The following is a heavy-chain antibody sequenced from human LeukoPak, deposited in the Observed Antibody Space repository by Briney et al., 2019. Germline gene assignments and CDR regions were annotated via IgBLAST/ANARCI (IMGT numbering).Heavy chain of an antibody. D-gene: IGHD5-12*01. Sequence: GGSLRLSCAASGFTFSSYAMHWVRQAPGKGLEWVAVISYDGSNKYYADSVKGRFTISRDNARNSLYLQMDNLRGEDTAIYYCARDAGNSGYGCDLWGQGTLVTVSS. J-gene: IGHJ5*02. CDR1: GFTFSSYA. CDR2: ISYDGSNK. CDR3: ARDAGNSGYGCDL. V-gene: IGHV3-30-3*01.